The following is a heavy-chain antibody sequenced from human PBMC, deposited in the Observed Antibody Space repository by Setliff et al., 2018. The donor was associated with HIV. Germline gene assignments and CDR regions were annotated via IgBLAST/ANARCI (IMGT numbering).Heavy chain of an antibody. J-gene: IGHJ5*02. CDR1: GGSISSGGFY. D-gene: IGHD3-22*01. Sequence: PSETLSLTCTVTGGSISSGGFYWTWIRQHPGKGLEWIGYIYNTGSTYHSPSLESRVTISIDTSKNQFSLRLNSVTAADTAVYYCARYRYYYDSSGYGRWFDPWGQGTLVTVSS. V-gene: IGHV4-31*03. CDR3: ARYRYYYDSSGYGRWFDP. CDR2: IYNTGST.